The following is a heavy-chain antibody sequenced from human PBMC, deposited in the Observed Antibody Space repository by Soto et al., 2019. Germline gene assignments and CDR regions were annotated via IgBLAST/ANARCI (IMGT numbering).Heavy chain of an antibody. V-gene: IGHV4-30-2*01. Sequence: SETLSLTCAVSCGSISSGGYSWIWIRQPPGKGLEWIGYIYHSGSTYYNPSLKSRVTISVDRSKNQFSLKLSSVTAADTAVYYCARSIVVVPAAFDYWGQGTLVTVSS. CDR2: IYHSGST. CDR1: CGSISSGGYS. CDR3: ARSIVVVPAAFDY. J-gene: IGHJ4*02. D-gene: IGHD2-2*01.